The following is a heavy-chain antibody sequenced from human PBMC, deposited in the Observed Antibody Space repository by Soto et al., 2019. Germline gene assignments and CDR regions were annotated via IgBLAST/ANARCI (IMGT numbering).Heavy chain of an antibody. V-gene: IGHV3-21*01. CDR1: GFTFSNYS. D-gene: IGHD6-19*01. CDR2: ISSSGSYI. Sequence: GPLRLSCAASGFTFSNYSLNWVRQTPGKGLQWVSSISSSGSYIYYTDSVRGRFTISRDNAKNSVSLQMTSLTADDTALYYCARGPFRGSGWFFDNWGQGTRVTVSS. CDR3: ARGPFRGSGWFFDN. J-gene: IGHJ4*02.